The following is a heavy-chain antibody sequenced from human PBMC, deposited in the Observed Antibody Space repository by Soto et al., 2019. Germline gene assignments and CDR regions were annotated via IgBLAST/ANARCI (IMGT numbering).Heavy chain of an antibody. CDR2: LSGGGDST. V-gene: IGHV3-23*01. J-gene: IGHJ6*03. CDR1: GFTFISYA. CDR3: AKGINSYYYLDV. Sequence: GESLKISCAASGFTFISYAMTWVRQAPGKGLEWVSALSGGGDSTYYADSVKGRFTISRDNSKNTLYLQMNSLRAEDTAVYYCAKGINSYYYLDVWGEGIMVTVSS.